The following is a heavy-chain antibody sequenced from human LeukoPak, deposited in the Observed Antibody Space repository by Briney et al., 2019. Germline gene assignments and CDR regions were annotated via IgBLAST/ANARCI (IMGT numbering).Heavy chain of an antibody. V-gene: IGHV6-1*01. D-gene: IGHD3-10*01. CDR3: AGSGSYFRY. J-gene: IGHJ4*02. CDR2: TYYRSKWYI. Sequence: SQTLSLTCAISGDSVSSNSAAWNWNRQSPSRGLEWLGRTYYRSKWYIDYAVSVKSRITINPDTSKNQFSLQLNSVTPDDTAVYYCAGSGSYFRYWDQGTLVTVSS. CDR1: GDSVSSNSAA.